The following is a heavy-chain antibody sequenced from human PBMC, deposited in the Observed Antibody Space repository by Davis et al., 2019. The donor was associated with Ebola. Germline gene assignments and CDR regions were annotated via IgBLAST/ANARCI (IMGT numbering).Heavy chain of an antibody. J-gene: IGHJ6*02. CDR2: ISSSSSYI. V-gene: IGHV3-21*01. Sequence: GESLKISCAASGFTFSSYSMNWVRQAPGKGLEWVSSISSSSSYIYYADSVKGRFTISRDNAKNSLYLQMNSLRAEDTAVYYCARVYGGSYYAGMDVWGQGTTVTVSS. D-gene: IGHD1-26*01. CDR3: ARVYGGSYYAGMDV. CDR1: GFTFSSYS.